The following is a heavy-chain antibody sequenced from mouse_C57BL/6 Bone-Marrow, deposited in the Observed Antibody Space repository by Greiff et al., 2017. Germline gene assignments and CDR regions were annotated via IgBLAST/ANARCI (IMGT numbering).Heavy chain of an antibody. CDR1: GYTFTSYW. V-gene: IGHV1-69*01. D-gene: IGHD1-1*01. J-gene: IGHJ4*01. CDR2: IDPSDSYT. Sequence: VQLQQPGAELVMPGASVKLSCKASGYTFTSYWMHWVKQRPGQGLEWIGEIDPSDSYTNYNQKFKGKSTLTVDKSSSTAYMQLSSLTSEDSAVYYGARDICCYGSSYAMDYWGQGTSVTVSS. CDR3: ARDICCYGSSYAMDY.